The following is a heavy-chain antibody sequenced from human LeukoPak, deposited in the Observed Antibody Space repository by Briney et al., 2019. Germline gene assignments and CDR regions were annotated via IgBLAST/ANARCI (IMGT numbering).Heavy chain of an antibody. CDR3: ARDVGSQQGFDY. J-gene: IGHJ4*02. Sequence: ASVKVSCRPSGYTFTTYGLSWVRQAPGQGLEWMGWISAYNGNTNYAQKLQGRVTMTTDTPTSTAYMELRSLRSDDTAVYYCARDVGSQQGFDYWGQGTLVTVSS. V-gene: IGHV1-18*01. CDR2: ISAYNGNT. CDR1: GYTFTTYG. D-gene: IGHD1-26*01.